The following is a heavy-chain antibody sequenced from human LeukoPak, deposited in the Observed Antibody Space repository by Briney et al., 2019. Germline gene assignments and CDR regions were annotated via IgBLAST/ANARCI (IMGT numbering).Heavy chain of an antibody. V-gene: IGHV4-39*01. CDR1: GGSISSTTYY. J-gene: IGHJ5*02. Sequence: SETLSLTCTVSGGSISSTTYYWGWIRQPPGKGLEWVGSVYYGGATYYNPSLKSRITISVDTSRNQFSLKLSSVTAADTAVYYCARKTYGNWFDPWGQGTLVTVSS. D-gene: IGHD3-16*01. CDR3: ARKTYGNWFDP. CDR2: VYYGGAT.